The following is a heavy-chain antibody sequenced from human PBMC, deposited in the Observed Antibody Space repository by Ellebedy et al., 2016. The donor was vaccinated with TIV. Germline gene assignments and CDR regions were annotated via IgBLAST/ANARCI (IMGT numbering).Heavy chain of an antibody. CDR1: GFTFNSYW. Sequence: GGSLRLXXAASGFTFNSYWMSWVRQAPGKGPEWVADINQDGSDKYYVASVKGRFTISRDNAKKSLYLQMSSLRVEDTAVYYCARLEWFGELFPDYWGQGTLVTVSS. J-gene: IGHJ4*02. D-gene: IGHD3-10*01. CDR2: INQDGSDK. CDR3: ARLEWFGELFPDY. V-gene: IGHV3-7*01.